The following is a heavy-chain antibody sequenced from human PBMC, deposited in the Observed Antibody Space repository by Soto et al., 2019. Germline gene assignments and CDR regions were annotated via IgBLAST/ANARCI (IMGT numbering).Heavy chain of an antibody. Sequence: QVQLVQSGAEVKKPGASVKVSCKASGYTFTSYYMHWVRQAPGQGLEWMGIINPSGGSTSYAQKFQGRGTMTRDTSTSTVYMELSRLRSEDTAVYYCARDSNRHYGMDVWGQGTTVTVSS. CDR1: GYTFTSYY. D-gene: IGHD3-10*01. V-gene: IGHV1-46*01. J-gene: IGHJ6*02. CDR2: INPSGGST. CDR3: ARDSNRHYGMDV.